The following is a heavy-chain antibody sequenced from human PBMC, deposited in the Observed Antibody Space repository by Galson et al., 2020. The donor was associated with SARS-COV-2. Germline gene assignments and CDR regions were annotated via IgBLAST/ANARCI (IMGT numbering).Heavy chain of an antibody. D-gene: IGHD2-21*01. CDR3: ARDQVWWDRSAPPYYYGMDV. CDR2: IWYDGSNK. V-gene: IGHV3-33*01. CDR1: GFTFSSYG. J-gene: IGHJ6*02. Sequence: GGSLRLSCAASGFTFSSYGMHWVRQAPGKGLEWVAVIWYDGSNKYYADSVKGRFTISRDNSKNTLYLQMNSLRAEDKAVYYCARDQVWWDRSAPPYYYGMDVWGQGTTVTVSS.